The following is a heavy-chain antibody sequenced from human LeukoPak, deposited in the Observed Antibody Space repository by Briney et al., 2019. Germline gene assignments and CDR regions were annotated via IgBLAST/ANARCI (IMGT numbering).Heavy chain of an antibody. CDR3: AREISGRDDY. J-gene: IGHJ4*02. V-gene: IGHV3-74*01. CDR1: GFEFSRSW. Sequence: PGGSLRLSCATSGFEFSRSWMHWVRQAPGKGLAWVSHINTDGSTTNYADSVKGRFTISRDNNKNTLHLQMNNLRAEDTAVYYCAREISGRDDYWGQGTQVTVSS. CDR2: INTDGSTT. D-gene: IGHD2-15*01.